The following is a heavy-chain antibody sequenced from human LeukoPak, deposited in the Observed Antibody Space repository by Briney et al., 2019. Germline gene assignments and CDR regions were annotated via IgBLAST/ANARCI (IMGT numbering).Heavy chain of an antibody. CDR1: GGSISSSSFY. Sequence: PSETLSLTCTVSGGSISSSSFYWGWIRQPPGKGLEWIGSIYYSGSTNYNPSLKSRVTISVDTSKNQFSLKLSSVTAADTAVYYCARAGGVGATLWGQGTLVTVSS. CDR3: ARAGGVGATL. J-gene: IGHJ4*02. CDR2: IYYSGST. D-gene: IGHD1-26*01. V-gene: IGHV4-39*07.